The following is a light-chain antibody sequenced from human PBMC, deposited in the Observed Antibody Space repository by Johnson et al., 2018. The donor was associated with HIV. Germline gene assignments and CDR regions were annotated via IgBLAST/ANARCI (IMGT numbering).Light chain of an antibody. V-gene: IGLV1-51*02. CDR1: SRDIGNNY. CDR2: KNN. J-gene: IGLJ1*01. CDR3: GTWDSSLTAYV. Sequence: QSVLTQPPSVSAAPGQKVTISCSGSSRDIGNNYVSCHQQFPGAAPKLLIYKNNNRPSGIPDRFSGSKSGTSATLGITGLQTGDGADYYCGTWDSSLTAYVFGTGTKVTVL.